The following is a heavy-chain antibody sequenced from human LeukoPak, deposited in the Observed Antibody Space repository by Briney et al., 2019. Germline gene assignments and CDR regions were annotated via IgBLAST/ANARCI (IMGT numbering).Heavy chain of an antibody. CDR1: GYTFTGYY. CDR3: ARAYGEADAFDI. Sequence: ASVKVSCKASGYTFTGYYMHWVRQAPGQGLEWMGWINPNSGGTNYAQKLQGMVTMTRNTSISTAYMELSRPRSDDTAVYYCARAYGEADAFDIWGQGTMVTVSS. CDR2: INPNSGGT. V-gene: IGHV1-2*02. J-gene: IGHJ3*02. D-gene: IGHD3-10*01.